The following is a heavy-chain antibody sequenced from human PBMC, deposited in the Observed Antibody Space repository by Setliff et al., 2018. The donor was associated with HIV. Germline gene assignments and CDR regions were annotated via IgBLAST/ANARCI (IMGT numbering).Heavy chain of an antibody. CDR1: GGSISSSSYY. CDR2: IYYSGST. J-gene: IGHJ3*02. D-gene: IGHD1-26*01. V-gene: IGHV4-39*07. CDR3: ARVEGATLDAFDI. Sequence: KASETLSLTCTVSGGSISSSSYYWGWIRQPPGKGLEWIGSIYYSGSTYYNPSLKSRVTISVDTSKNQFSLKLSSVTAADTAVYYCARVEGATLDAFDIWGQGTMVTVSS.